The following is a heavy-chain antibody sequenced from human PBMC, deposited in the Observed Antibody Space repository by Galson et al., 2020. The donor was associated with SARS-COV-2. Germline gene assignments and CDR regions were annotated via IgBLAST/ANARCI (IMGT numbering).Heavy chain of an antibody. V-gene: IGHV3-23*01. CDR2: ISETGDNT. J-gene: IGHJ4*02. CDR1: GFTFSSSA. Sequence: GGSLRLSCAASGFTFSSSAMNWVRQAPGKGLEWVSTISETGDNTYYAVSVKGRFTISRDNSKNALYLQMNSLRAEDTAVYYCVCRVPLEYWGQGTLATVSS. CDR3: VCRVPLEY. D-gene: IGHD3-10*01.